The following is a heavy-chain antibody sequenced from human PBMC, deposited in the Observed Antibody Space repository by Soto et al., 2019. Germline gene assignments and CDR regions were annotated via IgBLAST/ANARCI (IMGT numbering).Heavy chain of an antibody. D-gene: IGHD2-15*01. Sequence: EVQLLESGGGLVQPGGSLRLSCAASGFTFSRFAMNWVRQAPGKGVEWVSGIGGSGGTTYYADSVKGRFTISRDNSKNTLFLQMNSLRAEHTAVYYCAKDSLGDYYSYGLDVWRQGTTVTVSS. CDR1: GFTFSRFA. CDR3: AKDSLGDYYSYGLDV. J-gene: IGHJ6*02. V-gene: IGHV3-23*01. CDR2: IGGSGGTT.